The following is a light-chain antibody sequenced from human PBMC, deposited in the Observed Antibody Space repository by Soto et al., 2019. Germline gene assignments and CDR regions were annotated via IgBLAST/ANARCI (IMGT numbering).Light chain of an antibody. J-gene: IGKJ1*01. CDR2: DAS. CDR1: QSISNW. V-gene: IGKV1-5*01. CDR3: QQYTTYSRT. Sequence: DITMTQCASTLSASVGDRVTSTCRASQSISNWLAWYQQKPGKAPKVLIYDASSLESGVPSRFSGSGSGTEFTLTISRLQPDDFATYFCQQYTTYSRTFGPGTKVDIK.